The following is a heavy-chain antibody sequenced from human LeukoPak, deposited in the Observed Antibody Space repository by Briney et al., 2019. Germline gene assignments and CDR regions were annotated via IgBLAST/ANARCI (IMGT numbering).Heavy chain of an antibody. D-gene: IGHD6-13*01. CDR3: ARAKMPGIQTAGRVNYFDS. J-gene: IGHJ4*02. V-gene: IGHV3-13*01. Sequence: PGGSLRLSCAASEFNFSSYDMHWVRQATGKGLEWVSTIDTAGNAWYPDPVKGRFTISTENAKNSLNLQMNSLGVGDTDVYYCARAKMPGIQTAGRVNYFDSWGRGTLVTVSA. CDR1: EFNFSSYD. CDR2: IDTAGNA.